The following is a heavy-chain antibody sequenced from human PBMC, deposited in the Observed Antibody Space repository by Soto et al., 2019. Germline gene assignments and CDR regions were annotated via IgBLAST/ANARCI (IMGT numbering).Heavy chain of an antibody. V-gene: IGHV1-18*01. CDR3: ARDLWIGVVRTSPNDAFDI. J-gene: IGHJ3*02. CDR1: GYTFTSYG. D-gene: IGHD3-10*01. CDR2: ISAYNGNT. Sequence: QVPLVQSGAEVKKPGASVKVSCKASGYTFTSYGISWVRQAPGQGLEWMGWISAYNGNTNYAQKLQGRVTMTTDTSTSTAYMELRSLRSDDTAVYYCARDLWIGVVRTSPNDAFDIWGQGTMVTVSS.